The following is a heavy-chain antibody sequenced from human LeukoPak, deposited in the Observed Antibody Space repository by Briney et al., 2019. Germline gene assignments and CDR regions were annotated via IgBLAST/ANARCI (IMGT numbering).Heavy chain of an antibody. J-gene: IGHJ4*02. CDR1: GGSVSSTTYF. CDR2: INYSGST. V-gene: IGHV4-39*01. CDR3: ARYVVYGSGKYYFDY. Sequence: PSETLSLTCTVSGGSVSSTTYFWSWIRQPPGKGLEWIASINYSGSTYYNPSLKSRVTISVDTSENQFSLKLSSVTAADTAVYYCARYVVYGSGKYYFDYWGQGPLVTVSS. D-gene: IGHD3-10*01.